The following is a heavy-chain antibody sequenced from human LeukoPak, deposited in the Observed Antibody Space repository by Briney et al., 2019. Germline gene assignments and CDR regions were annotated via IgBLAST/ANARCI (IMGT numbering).Heavy chain of an antibody. CDR3: ARGVAAAGTGFDY. D-gene: IGHD6-13*01. J-gene: IGHJ4*02. CDR1: GGSISSYY. V-gene: IGHV4-59*01. CDR2: IYYSGST. Sequence: SETLSLTCTVSGGSISSYYWSWIRQPPGKGLEWIGYIYYSGSTNYNPSLKSRATIPVDTSKNQFSLKLSSVTAADTAVYYCARGVAAAGTGFDYWGQGTLVTVSS.